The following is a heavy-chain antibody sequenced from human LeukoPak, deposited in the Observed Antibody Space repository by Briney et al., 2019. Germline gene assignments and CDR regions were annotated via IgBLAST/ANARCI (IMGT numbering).Heavy chain of an antibody. CDR2: TITIFGAG. CDR3: AGKAVAAPYYFDY. V-gene: IGHV1-69*05. D-gene: IGHD6-19*01. Sequence: ASVKLSCTASGGAFSSYAINWVRQAPGPGLEWMGRTITIFGAGSYAQKFQGRVTFTTDESTSTAYMELSSVRAEDTAVYFCAGKAVAAPYYFDYWGQGTLVTVSS. CDR1: GGAFSSYA. J-gene: IGHJ4*02.